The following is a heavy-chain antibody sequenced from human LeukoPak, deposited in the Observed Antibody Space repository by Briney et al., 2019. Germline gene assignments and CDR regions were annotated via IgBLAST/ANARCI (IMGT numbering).Heavy chain of an antibody. CDR3: ARFKRAGGWSYFDY. Sequence: SETLSLTCTVPGGSISTYYWSWIRKPPGKGLEWIGHIYNSGSTNYSPSLKSRVTISVDTSKNQFSLKLSSVTAADTAVYYCARFKRAGGWSYFDYWGQGTLVTVSS. V-gene: IGHV4-59*01. CDR2: IYNSGST. D-gene: IGHD6-19*01. CDR1: GGSISTYY. J-gene: IGHJ4*02.